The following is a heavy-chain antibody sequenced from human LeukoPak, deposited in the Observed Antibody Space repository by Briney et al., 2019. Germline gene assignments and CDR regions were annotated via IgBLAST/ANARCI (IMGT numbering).Heavy chain of an antibody. CDR1: GFTFRDYY. D-gene: IGHD5-12*01. V-gene: IGHV3-11*01. CDR2: ISSSGSTI. Sequence: GGSLRLSCEASGFTFRDYYMSWIRQAPGKGLEWVSYISSSGSTIYYADSVKGRFTISRDNAKNALYLQMNSLRAEDTAVYYCARMGSCYEAAAYWGQGTLVTVSS. J-gene: IGHJ4*02. CDR3: ARMGSCYEAAAY.